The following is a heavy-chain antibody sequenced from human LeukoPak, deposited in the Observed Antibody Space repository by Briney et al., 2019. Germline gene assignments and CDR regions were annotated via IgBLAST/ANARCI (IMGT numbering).Heavy chain of an antibody. CDR3: ARHGRVGPYDYGELRYYYGMDV. J-gene: IGHJ6*02. CDR1: GGSISSSSFY. Sequence: PSETLSLTCTVSGGSISSSSFYWGWIRQPPGKGLEWIGSIYYSGSTYYNPSLKSRVTISVDTSKNQFSLKLSSVTAADTAVYYCARHGRVGPYDYGELRYYYGMDVWGQGTTVTVSS. D-gene: IGHD4-17*01. CDR2: IYYSGST. V-gene: IGHV4-39*01.